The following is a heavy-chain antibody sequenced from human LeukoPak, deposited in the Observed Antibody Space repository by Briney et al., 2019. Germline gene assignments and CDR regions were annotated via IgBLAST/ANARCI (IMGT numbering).Heavy chain of an antibody. Sequence: PSETLSLTCTVSGGSINNYYWSWIRPPAGKGLEWIGRIYTRGSTNYNPSLKSRVTMPVDTSQNQFYLKLASVNAADAAVYYCARAGSSIAARPPDYWGQGTLVTVSS. CDR2: IYTRGST. J-gene: IGHJ4*02. D-gene: IGHD6-6*01. CDR1: GGSINNYY. CDR3: ARAGSSIAARPPDY. V-gene: IGHV4-4*07.